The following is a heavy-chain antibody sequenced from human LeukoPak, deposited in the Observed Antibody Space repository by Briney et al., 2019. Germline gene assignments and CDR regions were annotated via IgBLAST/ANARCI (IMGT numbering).Heavy chain of an antibody. Sequence: PGGSLRLSCAASGFTFEDYGMSWVRHAPGKRLEWVSGINWNGDSTVYADSVKGRFSISRDNAKNSLYLQMNSLRAEDTALYYCARDKYKSLVWGSHRYFDSWGQGIQVIVSS. V-gene: IGHV3-20*04. CDR3: ARDKYKSLVWGSHRYFDS. CDR1: GFTFEDYG. J-gene: IGHJ5*01. CDR2: INWNGDST. D-gene: IGHD3-16*02.